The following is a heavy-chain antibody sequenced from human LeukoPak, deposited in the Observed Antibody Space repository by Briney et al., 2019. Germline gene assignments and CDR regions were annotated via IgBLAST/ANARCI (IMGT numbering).Heavy chain of an antibody. CDR3: ARGRGARSSRWYNWFNP. CDR1: GGSFSAYY. D-gene: IGHD6-13*01. V-gene: IGHV4-34*01. Sequence: SETLSLTCAVYGGSFSAYYWSWIRQPPGKGLEWIGEINHSGSTNYNPSLKSRVTISIDTSKNQFSLEMSSVTAADTAVYYCARGRGARSSRWYNWFNPWGQGTLVTVSS. CDR2: INHSGST. J-gene: IGHJ5*02.